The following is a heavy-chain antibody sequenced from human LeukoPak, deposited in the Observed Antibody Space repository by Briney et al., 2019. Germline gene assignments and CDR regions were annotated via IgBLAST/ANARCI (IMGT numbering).Heavy chain of an antibody. D-gene: IGHD3-22*01. V-gene: IGHV3-48*01. J-gene: IGHJ4*02. CDR1: GFTFSSHS. Sequence: GGSLRLSCAASGFTFSSHSMNWVRQAPGKGPEWISFITISSDTIHYADSVKGRFTISRDNAKNSLFLQMDSLRAEDTAVYYCARASGSGYYFDYWGQGTLVTVSS. CDR2: ITISSDTI. CDR3: ARASGSGYYFDY.